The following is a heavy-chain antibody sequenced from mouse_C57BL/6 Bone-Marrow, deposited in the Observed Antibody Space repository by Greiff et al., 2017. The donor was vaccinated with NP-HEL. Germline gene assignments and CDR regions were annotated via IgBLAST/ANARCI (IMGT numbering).Heavy chain of an antibody. CDR2: IRNKANGYTT. D-gene: IGHD1-1*01. CDR3: ARLYYYGSSTWYFDV. J-gene: IGHJ1*03. V-gene: IGHV7-3*01. CDR1: GFTFTDYY. Sequence: EVKLVESGGGLVQPGGSLSLSCAASGFTFTDYYMSWVRQPPGKALEWLGFIRNKANGYTTEYSASVKGRFTISRDNSQSILYLQMSALRAEDSATYYCARLYYYGSSTWYFDVWGTGTTVTVSS.